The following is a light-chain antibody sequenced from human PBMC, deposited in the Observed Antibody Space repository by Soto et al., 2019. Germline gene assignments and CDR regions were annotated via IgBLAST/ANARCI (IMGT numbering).Light chain of an antibody. Sequence: EIVMTQSLATLSVSPGETVTLSCRASRDITNHLAWYHQKPGQSPKLLIYAASTRATGIPARFSGSGSGVEFTLTISSLQSEDIGLYFCQQYNNCPLTFGGGTRV. CDR2: AAS. CDR3: QQYNNCPLT. V-gene: IGKV3-15*01. CDR1: RDITNH. J-gene: IGKJ4*01.